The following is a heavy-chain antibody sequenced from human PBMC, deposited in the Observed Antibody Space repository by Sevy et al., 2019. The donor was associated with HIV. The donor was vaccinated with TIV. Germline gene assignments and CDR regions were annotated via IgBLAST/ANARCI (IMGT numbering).Heavy chain of an antibody. CDR1: GGSITSLY. D-gene: IGHD1-26*01. Sequence: KQSQTLSLTCTVSGGSITSLYWNWIRQPPGKGLEWIANIYYNGHINYNPSLKSRVTLSLDTSKNQFSLRLSFVTAADTAMYYCAGENAWGRGYSWGQGTLVTVSS. CDR2: IYYNGHI. CDR3: AGENAWGRGYS. J-gene: IGHJ4*02. V-gene: IGHV4-59*08.